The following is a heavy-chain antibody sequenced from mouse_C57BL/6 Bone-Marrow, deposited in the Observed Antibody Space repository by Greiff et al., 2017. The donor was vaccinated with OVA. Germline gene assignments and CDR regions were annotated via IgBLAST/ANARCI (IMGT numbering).Heavy chain of an antibody. CDR2: IYPRSGNT. D-gene: IGHD2-12*01. CDR1: GYPFTSYG. J-gene: IGHJ4*01. Sequence: VQLQQSGAELARPGASVKLSCKASGYPFTSYGISWVKQRTGQGLEWIGEIYPRSGNTYYNEKFKGKATLTADKSSSTAYMELLSRSSDDSAVYFCARKCDSYDVGAMDYWGQGTSVTVSS. V-gene: IGHV1-81*01. CDR3: ARKCDSYDVGAMDY.